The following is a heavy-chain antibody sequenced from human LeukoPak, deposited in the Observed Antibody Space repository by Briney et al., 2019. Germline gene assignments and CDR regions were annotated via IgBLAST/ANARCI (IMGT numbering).Heavy chain of an antibody. CDR2: ISSSSSYI. CDR1: GFTFSSYS. D-gene: IGHD6-19*01. J-gene: IGHJ4*02. Sequence: GGSLRLSCAASGFTFSSYSMNWVRQAPGKGLEWVSSISSSSSYIYYADSVKGRFTISRDNAKNSLYLQMNSLRAEDTAVYYCATYSSGRRGYYFDSWGQGTLVTVSS. V-gene: IGHV3-21*01. CDR3: ATYSSGRRGYYFDS.